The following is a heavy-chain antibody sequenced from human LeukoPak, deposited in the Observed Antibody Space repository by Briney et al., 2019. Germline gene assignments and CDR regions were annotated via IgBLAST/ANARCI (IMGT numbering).Heavy chain of an antibody. CDR3: ARDRDYYDSSGYYWN. D-gene: IGHD3-22*01. V-gene: IGHV4-38-2*02. CDR2: IYHSGST. Sequence: SETLSLTCTVSGYSISSGYYWGWIRQPPGKGLEWIGSIYHSGSTYYNPSLKSRVTISVDTSKNQFSLKLSSVTAADTAVYYCARDRDYYDSSGYYWNWGQGTLVTVSS. CDR1: GYSISSGYY. J-gene: IGHJ4*02.